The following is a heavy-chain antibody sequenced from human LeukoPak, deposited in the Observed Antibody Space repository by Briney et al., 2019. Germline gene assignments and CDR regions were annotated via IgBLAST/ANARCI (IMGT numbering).Heavy chain of an antibody. J-gene: IGHJ6*04. Sequence: GESLKISCKGSTYTFTNYVIGWVRQMPGKGLEWMGVIYPTNPDTTYSPSFRGQVDISADKSIRTPYLQWSSLKASDTAIYYSVRKGGDVWGSGTTVTVSS. CDR1: TYTFTNYV. CDR3: VRKGGDV. V-gene: IGHV5-51*01. CDR2: IYPTNPDT. D-gene: IGHD3-16*01.